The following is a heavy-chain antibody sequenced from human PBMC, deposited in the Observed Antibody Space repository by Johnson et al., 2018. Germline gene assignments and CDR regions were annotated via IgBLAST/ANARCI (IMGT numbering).Heavy chain of an antibody. Sequence: VQLLESGGGLVQPGGSLRLSCAASGFTFSSYAMSWVRQAPGKGLEWVSAISGSGGSTYYADSVKGRFTISRANAKKTLFLQLNSLRAEDTAVYYCANALGVDSYEGVDTWGQGTMVTVSS. J-gene: IGHJ3*02. V-gene: IGHV3-23*01. D-gene: IGHD3-16*01. CDR3: ANALGVDSYEGVDT. CDR2: ISGSGGST. CDR1: GFTFSSYA.